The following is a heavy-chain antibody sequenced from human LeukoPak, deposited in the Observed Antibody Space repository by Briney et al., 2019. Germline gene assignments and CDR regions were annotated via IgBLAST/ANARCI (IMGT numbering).Heavy chain of an antibody. CDR3: AASDHLYCSSSSCHFDY. CDR2: IQSKTYGEGT. D-gene: IGHD2-15*01. Sequence: GGSLRLSCTVSGLSFGDYGMSWVRQAPGKGLEWVSFIQSKTYGEGTMYAASVRGRFTISRDDSRSTAYLQMNSLKTEDTAVYYCAASDHLYCSSSSCHFDYWGQGTLATVAS. J-gene: IGHJ4*02. CDR1: GLSFGDYG. V-gene: IGHV3-49*04.